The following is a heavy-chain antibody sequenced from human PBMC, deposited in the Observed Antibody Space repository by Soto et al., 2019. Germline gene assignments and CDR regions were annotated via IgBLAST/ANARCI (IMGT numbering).Heavy chain of an antibody. CDR2: IGTAGGT. D-gene: IGHD2-21*01. V-gene: IGHV3-13*01. Sequence: AKSHRWRFAGFKLSGFYRRVIRKPTGKGLEWVSTIGTAGGTYYAVSVKGRFTISRDNAKNSLSLQMNSLRAGDTSVYFCARGQEVVAHLVDSSGQ. CDR3: ARGQEVVAHLVDS. J-gene: IGHJ4*02. CDR1: GFKLSGFY.